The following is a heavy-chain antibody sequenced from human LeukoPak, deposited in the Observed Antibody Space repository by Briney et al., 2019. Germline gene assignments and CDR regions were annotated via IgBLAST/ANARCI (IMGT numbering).Heavy chain of an antibody. Sequence: PGGSLCLSCAASGFTFEDYGMSWVRHAPGKRLEWVSGINSNGDSTVYADSVKGRFSISRDNAKNSLYLQMNSLRAEDTALYYCARDKYKSFVWGSHGYFDSWGQGIRVLVSS. D-gene: IGHD3-16*01. V-gene: IGHV3-20*04. CDR2: INSNGDST. CDR3: ARDKYKSFVWGSHGYFDS. J-gene: IGHJ5*01. CDR1: GFTFEDYG.